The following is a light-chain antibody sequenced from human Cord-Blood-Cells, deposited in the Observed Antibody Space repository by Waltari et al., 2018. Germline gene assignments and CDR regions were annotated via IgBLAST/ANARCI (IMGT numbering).Light chain of an antibody. CDR1: SIDVGGYNY. V-gene: IGLV2-11*01. CDR2: DVS. CDR3: CSYAGSYTLV. Sequence: QSALTQPRSVSGSPGQSVTSSCTGTSIDVGGYNYASWYQQQPGKAPKLRIYDVSKRPSGVPDRFSSSKSGNTASLTISGLQAEDEADYYCCSYAGSYTLVFGGGTKLTVL. J-gene: IGLJ3*02.